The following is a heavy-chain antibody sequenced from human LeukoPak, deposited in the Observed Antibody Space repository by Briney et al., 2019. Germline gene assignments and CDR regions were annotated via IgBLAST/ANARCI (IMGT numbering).Heavy chain of an antibody. V-gene: IGHV4-4*07. CDR1: GGSISSYY. CDR2: IYTSGST. D-gene: IGHD3-3*01. Sequence: SETLSLTCTVSGGSISSYYWSWIRQPAGKGLEWIGRIYTSGSTHYNPSLKSRVTMSVDTSKSQFSLKLSSVTAADTAVYYCARSPVQENYDFWSGLLSPGYFDYWGQGTLVTVSS. J-gene: IGHJ4*02. CDR3: ARSPVQENYDFWSGLLSPGYFDY.